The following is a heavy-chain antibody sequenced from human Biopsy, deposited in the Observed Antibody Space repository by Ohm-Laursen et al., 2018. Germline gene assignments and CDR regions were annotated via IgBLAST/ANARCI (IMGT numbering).Heavy chain of an antibody. V-gene: IGHV1-2*02. Sequence: GASVKVSCKASGYTFTGDYIHWVRQAPGQGLEWMGWIDPKTGGTEYAQKFRGRVTMTRDTSISTMYMDLSSLRSDDTAAYYCAKDLLEWLVPSWGQGTLVTVSS. CDR1: GYTFTGDY. J-gene: IGHJ4*02. D-gene: IGHD3-3*01. CDR3: AKDLLEWLVPS. CDR2: IDPKTGGT.